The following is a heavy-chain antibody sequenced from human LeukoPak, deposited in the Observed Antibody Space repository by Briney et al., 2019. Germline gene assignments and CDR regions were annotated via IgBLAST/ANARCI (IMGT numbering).Heavy chain of an antibody. J-gene: IGHJ4*02. CDR1: GGSISSGDYY. Sequence: SQTLSLTCTVSGGSISSGDYYWSWIRQRPGKGLEWIGYIYYTGSTYYNPSLKSRVTISVDTSKNQFSLKLSSVSAADTAVYYCARGGGSYSFDSWGQGTLVTVSS. D-gene: IGHD1-26*01. CDR3: ARGGGSYSFDS. V-gene: IGHV4-30-4*08. CDR2: IYYTGST.